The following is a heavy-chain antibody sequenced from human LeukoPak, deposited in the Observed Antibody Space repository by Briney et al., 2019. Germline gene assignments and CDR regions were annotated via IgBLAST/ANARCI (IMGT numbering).Heavy chain of an antibody. CDR1: GGSFSGYY. V-gene: IGHV4-34*01. D-gene: IGHD3-3*01. CDR2: INHSGST. CDR3: ARRGRSGYYTYSWFDP. Sequence: PSETLSLTCAVYGGSFSGYYWSWIRQPPGKGLEWIGEINHSGSTNYNPSLKSRVTISVDTSKDQFSLKLSSVTAADTAVYYCARRGRSGYYTYSWFDPWGQGTLVTVSS. J-gene: IGHJ5*02.